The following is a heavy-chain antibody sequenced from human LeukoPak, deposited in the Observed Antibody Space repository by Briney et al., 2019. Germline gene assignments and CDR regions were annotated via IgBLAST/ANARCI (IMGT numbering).Heavy chain of an antibody. J-gene: IGHJ4*02. V-gene: IGHV3-48*03. CDR3: ARDLVADYYGSGSYTDY. D-gene: IGHD3-10*01. Sequence: GGSLRLSCAASGFTFSRYEMHWVRQAPGKGLEWVSYISSGGTMMYYADSVKGRFTISRDNAKDSLSLQMNSLRAEDTAVYYCARDLVADYYGSGSYTDYWGQGTLVTVSS. CDR2: ISSGGTMM. CDR1: GFTFSRYE.